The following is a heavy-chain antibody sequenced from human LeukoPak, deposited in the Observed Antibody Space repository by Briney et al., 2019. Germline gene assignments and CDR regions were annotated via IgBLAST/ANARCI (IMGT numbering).Heavy chain of an antibody. J-gene: IGHJ6*02. V-gene: IGHV3-23*01. CDR3: AKFSPTPLLNYYYYGMDV. CDR2: FSGSGAST. Sequence: GGSLRLSCAASGFTFSTFAMSWVRQAPGTGLEWVSCFSGSGASTYYADSVKGRFTISRDNSKNTLYLQMNSLRAEDTAVYYCAKFSPTPLLNYYYYGMDVWGQGTTVTVSS. CDR1: GFTFSTFA.